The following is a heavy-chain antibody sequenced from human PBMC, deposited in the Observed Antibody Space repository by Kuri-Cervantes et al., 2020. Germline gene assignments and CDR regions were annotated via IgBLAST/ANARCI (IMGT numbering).Heavy chain of an antibody. Sequence: SETLSLTCAVYGGSFSGYYWSWLRLPPGKRLEWIGYIYHSGSTNYNPSLKSRVTISVDTSKNQFSLKLRSVTAADTAVYYCSKKVKLLEYKYYYYYYYMDVWGKGTTVTVSS. D-gene: IGHD3-3*01. CDR1: GGSFSGYY. CDR3: SKKVKLLEYKYYYYYYYMDV. J-gene: IGHJ6*03. CDR2: IYHSGST. V-gene: IGHV4-59*12.